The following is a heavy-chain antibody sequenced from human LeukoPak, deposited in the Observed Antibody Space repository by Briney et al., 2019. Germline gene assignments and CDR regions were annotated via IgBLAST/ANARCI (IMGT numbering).Heavy chain of an antibody. V-gene: IGHV3-11*04. J-gene: IGHJ4*02. Sequence: LSLTCAVSGGSISSSNWWSWVRQAPGKGLEWVSYISSSGSTIYYADSVKGRFTISRDNAKNSLYLQMNSLRAEDTAVYYCARENYDILTGYYPDYWGQGTLVTVSS. CDR1: GGSISSSNW. D-gene: IGHD3-9*01. CDR2: ISSSGSTI. CDR3: ARENYDILTGYYPDY.